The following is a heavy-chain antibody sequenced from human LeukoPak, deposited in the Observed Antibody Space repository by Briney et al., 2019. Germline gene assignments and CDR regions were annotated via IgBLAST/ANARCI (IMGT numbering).Heavy chain of an antibody. J-gene: IGHJ4*02. Sequence: ASVRVSCKASGYTFTGYYMHWVRQAPGQGLEWMGWISAYNGNTNYAQKLQGRVTMTTDTSTSTAYMELRSLRSDDTAVYYCARVEGAIYCSGGSCYFFDYWGQGTLVTVSS. CDR2: ISAYNGNT. CDR3: ARVEGAIYCSGGSCYFFDY. V-gene: IGHV1-18*04. D-gene: IGHD2-15*01. CDR1: GYTFTGYY.